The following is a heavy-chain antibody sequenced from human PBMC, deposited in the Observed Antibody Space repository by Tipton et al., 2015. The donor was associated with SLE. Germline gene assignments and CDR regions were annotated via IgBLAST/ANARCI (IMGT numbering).Heavy chain of an antibody. CDR1: GFTFSNAW. J-gene: IGHJ4*02. V-gene: IGHV3-15*01. CDR3: AREGNWNGEFDY. CDR2: IKIKTDGGTT. D-gene: IGHD1-1*01. Sequence: SLRLSCAASGFTFSNAWMSWVRQAPGKGLEWVGRIKIKTDGGTTDHAAPVKGRFTISRDDSKNTLYLQMNSLKTEDTAVYYCAREGNWNGEFDYWGQGTLVTVSS.